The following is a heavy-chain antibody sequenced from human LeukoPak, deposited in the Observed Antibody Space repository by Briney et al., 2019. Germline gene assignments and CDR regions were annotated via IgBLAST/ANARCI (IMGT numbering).Heavy chain of an antibody. CDR1: GFTFSSYA. Sequence: GGSLRLSCAASGFTFSSYAMHWVRQAPGKGLEWVAVISYDGSNKFYADSVKGRFTVYRDNSKKTVWLQMNSLRAEDTAVYYCARAHPRYISDWNGLYWGQGTLVTVSS. CDR3: ARAHPRYISDWNGLY. J-gene: IGHJ4*02. D-gene: IGHD6-19*01. CDR2: ISYDGSNK. V-gene: IGHV3-30*04.